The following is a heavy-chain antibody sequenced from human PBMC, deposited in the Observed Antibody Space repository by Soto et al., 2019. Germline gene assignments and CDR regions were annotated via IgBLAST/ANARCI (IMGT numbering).Heavy chain of an antibody. D-gene: IGHD6-19*01. CDR3: ERVEEGSGWYWGAIHY. CDR2: IYYSRST. J-gene: IGHJ4*02. Sequence: SETLSLTCSVSGGSISSYYWSWIRQPPGKGLEWIGYIYYSRSTNYNPSLKSRVTISVDTSKNQFSLKLSSVTAADTAAYYCERVEEGSGWYWGAIHYWGQGALVTVSS. CDR1: GGSISSYY. V-gene: IGHV4-59*01.